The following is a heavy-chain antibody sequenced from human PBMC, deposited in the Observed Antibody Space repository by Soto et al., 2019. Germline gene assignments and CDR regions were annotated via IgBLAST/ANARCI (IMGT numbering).Heavy chain of an antibody. CDR3: ATGGGELRYYCGMDV. CDR2: FDPEDGET. J-gene: IGHJ6*01. V-gene: IGHV1-24*01. D-gene: IGHD1-26*01. CDR1: GYTLTELS. Sequence: ASVKVSCKVSGYTLTELSMHWVRQAPGKGLEWMGGFDPEDGETIYAQKFQGRVTMTEDTSTDTAYMELSSLRSEDTAVYYCATGGGELRYYCGMDVWGQGNTVTVSS.